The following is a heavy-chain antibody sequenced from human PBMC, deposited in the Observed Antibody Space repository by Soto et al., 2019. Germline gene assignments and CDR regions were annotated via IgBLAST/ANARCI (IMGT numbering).Heavy chain of an antibody. CDR3: ARTQLELYGMDV. V-gene: IGHV1-69*12. CDR2: IIPIFGTA. J-gene: IGHJ6*02. D-gene: IGHD1-1*01. CDR1: GGTFSSYA. Sequence: QVQLVQSGAEVKKPGSSVKVSCKASGGTFSSYAISWVRQAPGQGLEWMGGIIPIFGTANYAQKFQGRVXIXAXXSTSTAYMELSSLRSEDTAVYYCARTQLELYGMDVWGQGTTVTVSS.